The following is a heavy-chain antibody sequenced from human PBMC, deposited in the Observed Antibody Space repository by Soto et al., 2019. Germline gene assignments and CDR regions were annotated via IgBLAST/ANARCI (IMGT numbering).Heavy chain of an antibody. CDR2: ISGSGGST. D-gene: IGHD3-22*01. CDR1: GFTFSSYA. Sequence: GGSLRLSCAASGFTFSSYAMSWVRQSPGKGLEWVSAISGSGGSTYYAGSVKGRFTISRDNSKNTLYLQMNSLRAEDTAVYYCAKDSTYYYDSSGYPQPYYYYGMDVWGQGTTVTVSS. CDR3: AKDSTYYYDSSGYPQPYYYYGMDV. V-gene: IGHV3-23*01. J-gene: IGHJ6*02.